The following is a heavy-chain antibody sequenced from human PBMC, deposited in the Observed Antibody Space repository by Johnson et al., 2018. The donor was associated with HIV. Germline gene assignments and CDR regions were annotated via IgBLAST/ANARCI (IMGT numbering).Heavy chain of an antibody. Sequence: QVQLVESGGGVVQPGRSLRLSCAASGFSFSTYAMHWVRQAPGKGLEWLIVISYDGSNTYYADSVKGRFTISRDNSKNTLYLQMNSLRAEDTAVYYCAKEEGIAAAGGAFDIWGQGTMVTVSS. J-gene: IGHJ3*02. CDR3: AKEEGIAAAGGAFDI. D-gene: IGHD6-13*01. V-gene: IGHV3-30*04. CDR2: ISYDGSNT. CDR1: GFSFSTYA.